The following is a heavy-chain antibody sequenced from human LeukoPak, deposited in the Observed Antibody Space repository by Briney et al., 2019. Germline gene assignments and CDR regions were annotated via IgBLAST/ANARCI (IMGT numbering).Heavy chain of an antibody. J-gene: IGHJ4*02. V-gene: IGHV4-59*01. CDR3: ARGASPDF. CDR2: IFYSGST. CDR1: GGSISNYY. Sequence: SETLSLTCTVSGGSISNYYWSWIRQPPGKGLEWIGYIFYSGSTNYNPSLKGRVTMSLDTSKSHFSLKLSSVTAADTAVYYCARGASPDFWGQGTPITVSS.